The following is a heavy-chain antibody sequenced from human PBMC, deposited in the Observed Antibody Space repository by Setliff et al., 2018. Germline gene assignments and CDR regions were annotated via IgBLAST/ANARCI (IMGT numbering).Heavy chain of an antibody. D-gene: IGHD1-26*01. V-gene: IGHV4-61*09. CDR2: ISPSGST. J-gene: IGHJ4*02. CDR1: GASITSGGFY. Sequence: LSLTCSVSGASITSGGFYWTWIRQPAGKGLEWIGHISPSGSTTYNPSVKSRVTISLDTSKNHFSLKLDSVSAADTALYYCARSPSSGAYWNPRPFYSDYWARGTLVTVSS. CDR3: ARSPSSGAYWNPRPFYSDY.